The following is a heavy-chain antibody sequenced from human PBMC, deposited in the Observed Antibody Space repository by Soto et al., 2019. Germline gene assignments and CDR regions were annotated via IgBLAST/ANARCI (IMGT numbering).Heavy chain of an antibody. CDR1: GFTFSSFT. Sequence: PGGSLRLSCAASGFTFSSFTLTWVRQAPGKGLEWVSAIGRDGSGAYYADSVKGRFTISRDNSKNTLYLQMNSLRAEDTAVYYCAKDSPEAPAAGLIVDHWGQGTVVTVSS. D-gene: IGHD6-13*01. CDR2: IGRDGSGA. V-gene: IGHV3-23*01. J-gene: IGHJ4*02. CDR3: AKDSPEAPAAGLIVDH.